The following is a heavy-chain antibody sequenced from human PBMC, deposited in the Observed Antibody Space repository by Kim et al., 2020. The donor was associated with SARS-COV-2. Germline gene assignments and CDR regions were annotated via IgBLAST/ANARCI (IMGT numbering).Heavy chain of an antibody. J-gene: IGHJ4*02. D-gene: IGHD3-10*01. Sequence: ADSVKGRFTISRDNAKNSRYLQMNSLRDEDTAVYYCARDRRFGAYYFDYWGQGTLVTVSS. CDR3: ARDRRFGAYYFDY. V-gene: IGHV3-48*02.